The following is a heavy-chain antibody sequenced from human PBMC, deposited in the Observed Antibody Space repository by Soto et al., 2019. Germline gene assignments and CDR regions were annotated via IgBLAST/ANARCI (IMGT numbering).Heavy chain of an antibody. CDR3: ARDGDSFKEQLVGGGYYFAY. Sequence: EVQLVESGGGLVKPGGSLRLSCAASGFTFSSYSMNWVRQAPGKGLEWVSSISSSSSYIYYADSVKGRFTISRDNAKNSLYLQMNSLRAEDTAVYYCARDGDSFKEQLVGGGYYFAYWGQGTLVTVSS. CDR2: ISSSSSYI. CDR1: GFTFSSYS. J-gene: IGHJ4*02. D-gene: IGHD6-13*01. V-gene: IGHV3-21*01.